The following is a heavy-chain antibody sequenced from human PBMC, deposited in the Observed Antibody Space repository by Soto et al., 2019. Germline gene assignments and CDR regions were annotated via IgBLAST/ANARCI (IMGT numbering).Heavy chain of an antibody. Sequence: SETLSLTCTVSGGSISGYYWSWIRQPAGKGLEWIGRIYTSGSTNYNPSLKSRVTMSVDTSKNQFSLKLSSVTAADTAVYYCARIVVVPAAKGPYYYYGMDVWGQGTTVTVSS. CDR3: ARIVVVPAAKGPYYYYGMDV. CDR1: GGSISGYY. D-gene: IGHD2-2*01. CDR2: IYTSGST. V-gene: IGHV4-4*07. J-gene: IGHJ6*02.